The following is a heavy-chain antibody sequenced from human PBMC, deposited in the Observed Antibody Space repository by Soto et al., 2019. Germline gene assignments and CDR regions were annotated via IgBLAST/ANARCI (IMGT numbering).Heavy chain of an antibody. V-gene: IGHV3-33*01. CDR2: IWHDGGNK. CDR1: GFTFSSYG. J-gene: IGHJ4*02. D-gene: IGHD3-16*01. CDR3: ARHGDVNTGFGKDY. Sequence: CLRHLCYVSGFTFSSYGMHWVRQAPGKGLEWVAFIWHDGGNKFYAESVKVRFTISRDNSKNTLYLQMTSLSAEDTAMYYSARHGDVNTGFGKDYWGQGTLVTVYS.